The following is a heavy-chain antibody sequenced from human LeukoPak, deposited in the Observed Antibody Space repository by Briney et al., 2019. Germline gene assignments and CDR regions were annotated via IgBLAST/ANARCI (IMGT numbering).Heavy chain of an antibody. CDR1: GYTFSSYA. CDR3: ARYYTGPFDY. V-gene: IGHV7-4-1*02. D-gene: IGHD3-10*01. Sequence: ASVKVSCKASGYTFSSYAMNWVRQTPGQGPEWMGWINTNTGNPTYAQGFTGRFVFSLGTSVSTAYLQISSLKAEDTAVYYCARYYTGPFDYWGQGTLVTVSS. J-gene: IGHJ4*02. CDR2: INTNTGNP.